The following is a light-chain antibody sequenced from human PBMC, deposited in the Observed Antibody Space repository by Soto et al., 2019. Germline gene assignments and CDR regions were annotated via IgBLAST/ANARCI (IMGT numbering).Light chain of an antibody. V-gene: IGLV2-14*01. CDR2: EVN. Sequence: QSALAQPSSVSGSPGQSITISCTGTSTDVGGYNYVSWYQHHPGKGPKLIIYEVNNRPSGVSDRFSGSKSGNKASLTISGLQAEDEADYYCSSYTSSTTRIFGTGTKVTVL. J-gene: IGLJ1*01. CDR1: STDVGGYNY. CDR3: SSYTSSTTRI.